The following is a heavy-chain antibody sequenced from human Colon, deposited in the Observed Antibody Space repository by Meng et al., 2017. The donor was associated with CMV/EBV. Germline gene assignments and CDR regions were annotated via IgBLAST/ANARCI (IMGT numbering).Heavy chain of an antibody. CDR3: VRESWYFDF. Sequence: QVQLVQSGTEVKKPGASVKVSFKTSGYTFTANHLRWVRQAPGQGLEWMGWIYPQDGGTYFAQKFQDRVTLTRDTSITTAYMELSGLTSDDTAIYYCVRESWYFDFWGEGTLVTVSS. D-gene: IGHD6-13*01. CDR2: IYPQDGGT. J-gene: IGHJ4*02. V-gene: IGHV1-2*02. CDR1: GYTFTANH.